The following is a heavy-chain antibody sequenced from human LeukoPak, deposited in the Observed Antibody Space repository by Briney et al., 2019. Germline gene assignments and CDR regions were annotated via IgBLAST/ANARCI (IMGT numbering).Heavy chain of an antibody. CDR2: ISYDGSYT. CDR1: GLSFNTYA. J-gene: IGHJ6*04. V-gene: IGHV3-30*04. CDR3: ARALDV. Sequence: GGSLRLSCVVSGLSFNTYAMLWVRQAPGKGLEWVAAISYDGSYTYYRDSVRGRFTISRDNSKNTMYLQMNSLRAEDTAMYYCARALDVWGKGTTVTVSS.